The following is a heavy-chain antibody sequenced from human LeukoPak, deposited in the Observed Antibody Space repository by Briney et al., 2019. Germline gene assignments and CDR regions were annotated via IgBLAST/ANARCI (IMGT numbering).Heavy chain of an antibody. Sequence: PGGSLRLSCAASGFTFSSFTMNWVRQAPGKGLEWVSSITTSTSYIYYADSVKGRFTISRDNAKNSMYLQMNSLRAEDTAVYYCARDYSYGSGYLYWGQGTLVTVSS. CDR1: GFTFSSFT. J-gene: IGHJ4*02. CDR2: ITTSTSYI. V-gene: IGHV3-21*01. D-gene: IGHD3-3*01. CDR3: ARDYSYGSGYLY.